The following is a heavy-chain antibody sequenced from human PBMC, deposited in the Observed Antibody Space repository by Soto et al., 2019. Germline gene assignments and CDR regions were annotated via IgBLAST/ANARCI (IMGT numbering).Heavy chain of an antibody. J-gene: IGHJ4*02. Sequence: PSETLSLTCTVSGGSISSYYWSWIRQPPGKGLEWIGYIYYSGSTNYNPSLKSRVTISVDTSKNQFSLKLSSVTAADTAVYYCARRTMYYDSSGYYYLFDYWGQGTLVTVSS. V-gene: IGHV4-59*08. CDR3: ARRTMYYDSSGYYYLFDY. CDR2: IYYSGST. CDR1: GGSISSYY. D-gene: IGHD3-22*01.